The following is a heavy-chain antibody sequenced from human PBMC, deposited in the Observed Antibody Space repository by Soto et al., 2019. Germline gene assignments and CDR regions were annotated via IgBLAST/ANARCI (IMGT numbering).Heavy chain of an antibody. CDR3: ARDSGPGITGTNSERNFDY. CDR2: ISYSGST. J-gene: IGHJ4*02. V-gene: IGHV4-31*03. CDR1: GGSISSGGYY. D-gene: IGHD1-7*01. Sequence: QVQLQESGPGLVKPSQTLSLTCTVSGGSISSGGYYWSWIRQHPGKGLEWIGYISYSGSTYYNPSLRSRVTISVEASKNQFSLKLSSVTAADTAVYYCARDSGPGITGTNSERNFDYWGQGTLVTVSS.